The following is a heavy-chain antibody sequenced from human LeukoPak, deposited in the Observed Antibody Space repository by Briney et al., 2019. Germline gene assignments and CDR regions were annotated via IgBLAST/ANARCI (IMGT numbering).Heavy chain of an antibody. CDR3: ANSCEYSYGSYYYYYMDV. V-gene: IGHV4-34*01. D-gene: IGHD5-18*01. Sequence: SETLSLTCAVYGGSFSGYYWSWIRQPPGKGLEWIGEINHSGSTNYNASLKSRVTISVDTSKNQFSLKLSSVTAADTAVYYCANSCEYSYGSYYYYYMDVWGKGITVTVSS. CDR1: GGSFSGYY. J-gene: IGHJ6*03. CDR2: INHSGST.